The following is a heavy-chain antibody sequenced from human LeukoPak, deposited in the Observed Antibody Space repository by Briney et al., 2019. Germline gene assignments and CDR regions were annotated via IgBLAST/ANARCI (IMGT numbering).Heavy chain of an antibody. V-gene: IGHV3-30*18. CDR1: GFTFSSYG. D-gene: IGHD2-15*01. Sequence: GRSLRLSCAASGFTFSSYGMHWVRQAPGKGLEWVAVISYDGSNKYCADSVKGRFTISRDNSKNTLYLQMNSLRAEDTAVYYCAKPPTRYYYYGMDVWGKGTTVTVSS. J-gene: IGHJ6*04. CDR3: AKPPTRYYYYGMDV. CDR2: ISYDGSNK.